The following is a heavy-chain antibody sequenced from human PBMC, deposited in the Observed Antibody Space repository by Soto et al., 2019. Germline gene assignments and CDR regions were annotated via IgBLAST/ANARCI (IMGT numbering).Heavy chain of an antibody. D-gene: IGHD2-15*01. CDR2: IIPILGIA. Sequence: QVQLVQSGAEVKKPGSSVKVSCKASGGTFSSYTISWVRQAPGQGLEWMGRIIPILGIANYAQKFQGRVTITADKSTSTAYMELSSLRSEDTAVYYCARDQPLPPRGLDPWGQGTLVTVSS. CDR3: ARDQPLPPRGLDP. CDR1: GGTFSSYT. V-gene: IGHV1-69*08. J-gene: IGHJ5*02.